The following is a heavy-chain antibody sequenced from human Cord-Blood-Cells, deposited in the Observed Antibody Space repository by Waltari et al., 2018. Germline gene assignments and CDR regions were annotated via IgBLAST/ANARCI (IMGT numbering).Heavy chain of an antibody. J-gene: IGHJ4*02. D-gene: IGHD1-7*01. V-gene: IGHV3-30-3*01. CDR2: ISYEGSNK. CDR1: GFTFSSYA. Sequence: QVQLVESGGGVVQPGRSLRLSCAASGFTFSSYAMHWDRQAPGKGLGWVAVISYEGSNKYYTDSVKGRFTISRDNSKNTLYLQMNSLRAEDTAVYYCASTGNYYFDYWGQGTLVTVSS. CDR3: ASTGNYYFDY.